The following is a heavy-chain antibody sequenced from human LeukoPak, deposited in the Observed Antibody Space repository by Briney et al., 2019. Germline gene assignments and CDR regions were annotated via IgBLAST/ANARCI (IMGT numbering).Heavy chain of an antibody. CDR1: GFSLSTSGVG. CDR2: IYWNDDK. D-gene: IGHD4-17*01. CDR3: ARRRGPTDEFDY. Sequence: SGPTLVNPTQTLTLTCTFSGFSLSTSGVGVGWIRQPPGKALEWPALIYWNDDKRYSPSLKSRLTITKDTSKNQVVLTMTNMDPVDTATYYCARRRGPTDEFDYWGQGTLVTVSS. V-gene: IGHV2-5*01. J-gene: IGHJ4*02.